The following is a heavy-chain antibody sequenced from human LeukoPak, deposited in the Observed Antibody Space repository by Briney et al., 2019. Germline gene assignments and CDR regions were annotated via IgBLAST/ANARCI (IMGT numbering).Heavy chain of an antibody. Sequence: GRSVRLFCAASGFTSSRYGMHWVRQAPGKGLEWVAVIWHDGSYEYYADSAKGRFTISRDSSKNTLYLQMNSLRAEDTAVYYCAKDGVGATSLDCWGQGTLVTASS. J-gene: IGHJ4*02. CDR2: IWHDGSYE. D-gene: IGHD1-26*01. CDR1: GFTSSRYG. CDR3: AKDGVGATSLDC. V-gene: IGHV3-33*06.